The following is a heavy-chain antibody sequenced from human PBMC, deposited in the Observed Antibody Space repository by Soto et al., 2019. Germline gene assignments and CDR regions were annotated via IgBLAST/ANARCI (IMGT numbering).Heavy chain of an antibody. CDR1: GDSVSSNSAA. Sequence: PSQTLSLTCAISGDSVSSNSAAWNWIRQSPSRGLEWLGRTYYRSKWYNDYAVSVKSRITINPDTSKNQFSLQLNSVTPEDTAVYYCARGPWYSSSWYLSDGPNWSDPWGQGTLVTVSS. V-gene: IGHV6-1*01. D-gene: IGHD6-13*01. CDR2: TYYRSKWYN. CDR3: ARGPWYSSSWYLSDGPNWSDP. J-gene: IGHJ5*02.